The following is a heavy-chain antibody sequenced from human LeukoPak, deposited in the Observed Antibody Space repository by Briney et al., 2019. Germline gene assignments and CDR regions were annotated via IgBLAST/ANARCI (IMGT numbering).Heavy chain of an antibody. Sequence: GGPPRLSCAASGFTFRTYEMTWVRQAPGMGLEWGSYISSSGSTKYYADSLKGRFTISRDNAKNSLFLQMNSLRAEDTAVYYCARDSDSGYDTYYFDYWGQGTLVTVSS. CDR3: ARDSDSGYDTYYFDY. V-gene: IGHV3-48*03. CDR2: ISSSGSTK. J-gene: IGHJ4*02. D-gene: IGHD5-12*01. CDR1: GFTFRTYE.